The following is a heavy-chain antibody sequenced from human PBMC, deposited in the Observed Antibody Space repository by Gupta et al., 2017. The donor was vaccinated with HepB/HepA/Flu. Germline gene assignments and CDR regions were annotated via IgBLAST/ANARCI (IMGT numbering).Heavy chain of an antibody. D-gene: IGHD2-2*02. CDR1: GFTFSIYW. CDR3: AKHRTSRYTSGHNYGYMDL. CDR2: IRHDGSET. J-gene: IGHJ6*03. V-gene: IGHV3-7*01. Sequence: EVQLVDSGGGLVQPGGSLSLSCAASGFTFSIYWMTWVRQAPGKRLELVANIRHDGSETNYVDSVKGRFTISRDNAKNSLYLQMNSLRAEDTAVYYCAKHRTSRYTSGHNYGYMDLWGKGTTVIVSS.